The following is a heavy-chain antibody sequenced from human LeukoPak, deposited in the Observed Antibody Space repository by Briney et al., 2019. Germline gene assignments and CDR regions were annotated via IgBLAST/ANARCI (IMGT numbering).Heavy chain of an antibody. CDR3: AKSFSYSSSSDAFDI. J-gene: IGHJ3*02. V-gene: IGHV3-30*02. CDR2: IRYDGSNK. D-gene: IGHD6-13*01. Sequence: GGSLRLSCAASGFTFSSYGMHWVRQAPGKGLEWVAFIRYDGSNKYYADSVKSRFTISRDNSKNTLYLQMNSLRAEDTAVYYCAKSFSYSSSSDAFDIWGQGTMVTVSS. CDR1: GFTFSSYG.